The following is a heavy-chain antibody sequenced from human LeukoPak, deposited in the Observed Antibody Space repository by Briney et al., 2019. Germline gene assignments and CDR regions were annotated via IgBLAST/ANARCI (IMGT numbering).Heavy chain of an antibody. CDR2: IWYDGSNK. J-gene: IGHJ5*02. V-gene: IGHV3-33*08. CDR1: GFTFSTYA. Sequence: GGSLRLSCAVSGFTFSTYAMNWVRQAPGKGLEWVAVIWYDGSNKYYADSVKGRFTISRDNSKNTLYLQMNSLRAEDTAVYYCAGSITIFGVVSNWFDPWGQGTLVTVSS. D-gene: IGHD3-3*01. CDR3: AGSITIFGVVSNWFDP.